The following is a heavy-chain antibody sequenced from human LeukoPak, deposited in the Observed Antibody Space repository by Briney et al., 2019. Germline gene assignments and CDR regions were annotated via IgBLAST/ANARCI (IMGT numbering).Heavy chain of an antibody. V-gene: IGHV4-34*01. J-gene: IGHJ6*03. Sequence: PSETLSLTCAVYGGSFSGYYWSWIRQPPGKGLEWIGEINHSGSTNYNPSLKSRVTISVDKSKNQFSLTLSSVTAADTAVYYCARNRITMVRGVINYYYYYYMDVWGKGTTVTVSS. CDR1: GGSFSGYY. CDR2: INHSGST. D-gene: IGHD3-10*01. CDR3: ARNRITMVRGVINYYYYYYMDV.